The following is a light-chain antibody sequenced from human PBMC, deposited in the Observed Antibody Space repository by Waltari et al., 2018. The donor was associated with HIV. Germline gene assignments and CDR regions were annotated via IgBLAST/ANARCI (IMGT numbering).Light chain of an antibody. J-gene: IGLJ2*01. CDR2: EVT. V-gene: IGLV2-8*01. CDR1: SSDVGYYNY. Sequence: QSALTQPPSASGSPGQSVTISCTGTSSDVGYYNYVSWYQHHPGKAPKLMIYEVTTRPSGVPDRFSGSKSGNTASLTVSGLQAEDEADYYCSSYAGSNNLVFGGGTKLTVL. CDR3: SSYAGSNNLV.